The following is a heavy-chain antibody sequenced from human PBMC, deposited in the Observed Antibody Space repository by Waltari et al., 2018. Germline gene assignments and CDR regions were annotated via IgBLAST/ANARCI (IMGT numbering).Heavy chain of an antibody. V-gene: IGHV1-24*01. Sequence: QVQLVQSGAEVKKPGASVKVSCKVSGYTLAELSMPWVRQAPGKGLEWMGGFDPEDGETIYAQKFQGRVTMTEDTSTDTAYMELSSLRSEDTAVYYCATKGDYYDSSGYYDYWGQGTLVTVSS. CDR2: FDPEDGET. CDR1: GYTLAELS. J-gene: IGHJ4*02. D-gene: IGHD3-22*01. CDR3: ATKGDYYDSSGYYDY.